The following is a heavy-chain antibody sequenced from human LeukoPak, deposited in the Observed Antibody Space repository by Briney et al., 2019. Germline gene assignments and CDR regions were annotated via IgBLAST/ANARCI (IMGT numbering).Heavy chain of an antibody. CDR3: ARDGVPAAMHYYYGMDV. CDR2: ISAYTGNT. V-gene: IGHV1-18*01. Sequence: GASVKVSCKASGYTFTSYGISWVRQAPGQGLEWTGWISAYTGNTNYAQKLQGRVTMTTDTSTSTAYMELRSLRSDDTAVYYCARDGVPAAMHYYYGMDVWGQGTTVTVSS. J-gene: IGHJ6*02. CDR1: GYTFTSYG. D-gene: IGHD2-2*01.